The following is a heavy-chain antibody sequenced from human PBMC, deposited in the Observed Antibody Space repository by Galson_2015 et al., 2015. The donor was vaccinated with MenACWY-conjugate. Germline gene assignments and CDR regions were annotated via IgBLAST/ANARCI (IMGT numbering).Heavy chain of an antibody. CDR2: VLYNGTT. D-gene: IGHD2-15*01. CDR3: ARESSYCSGGTCGYF. V-gene: IGHV4-39*07. CDR1: YASITSSDYY. J-gene: IGHJ4*02. Sequence: LSLTCTASYASITSSDYYGAWIRQSPGKGLEWIGTVLYNGTTYYNPSLKSRVTISVDTSKNQIFLNLNSATAADTALYYCARESSYCSGGTCGYFWGQGTLVTVS.